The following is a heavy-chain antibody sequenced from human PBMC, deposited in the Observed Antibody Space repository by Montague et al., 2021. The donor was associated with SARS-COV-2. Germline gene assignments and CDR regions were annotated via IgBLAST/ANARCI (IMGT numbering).Heavy chain of an antibody. J-gene: IGHJ4*02. CDR3: ARDRAYLTDFDY. CDR1: GFTFSSYA. Sequence: SLRLSCAASGFTFSSYAMHWVRQAPGKGLEWVAVISYDGSNKYYADSVKGRFTISRDNSENTLYLQMNSLRAEDTAVYYCARDRAYLTDFDYWGQGTLVTVSS. V-gene: IGHV3-30-3*01. CDR2: ISYDGSNK. D-gene: IGHD3-10*01.